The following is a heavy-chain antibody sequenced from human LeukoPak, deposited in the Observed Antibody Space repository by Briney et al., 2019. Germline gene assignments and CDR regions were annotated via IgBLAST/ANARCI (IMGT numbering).Heavy chain of an antibody. D-gene: IGHD1-26*01. J-gene: IGHJ3*02. CDR1: GFTLTYTW. CDR2: IRSTKDGGTA. V-gene: IGHV3-15*01. CDR3: TTGSYYTTGAFDI. Sequence: PGESLRLSCVGSGFTLTYTWMSWVRQAPGKGLEWIARIRSTKDGGTAEHAAPVKGRFTVSRDDSKNTIYLQMNSLKIEDTALYYCTTGSYYTTGAFDIWGQGTMVTVSS.